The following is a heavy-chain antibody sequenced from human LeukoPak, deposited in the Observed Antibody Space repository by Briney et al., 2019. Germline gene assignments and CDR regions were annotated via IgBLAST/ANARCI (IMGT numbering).Heavy chain of an antibody. V-gene: IGHV3-53*01. Sequence: PGGSLRLSCAASGFTVSSNYMNWVRQAPEKGLEWVSIIYSGGSTSYADSVKGRFTISRDNSKNTLYLQMNSLRAEDTAVYYCARGEVGATTWVAFDIWGQGTRVTVSS. CDR1: GFTVSSNY. CDR2: IYSGGST. CDR3: ARGEVGATTWVAFDI. J-gene: IGHJ3*02. D-gene: IGHD1-26*01.